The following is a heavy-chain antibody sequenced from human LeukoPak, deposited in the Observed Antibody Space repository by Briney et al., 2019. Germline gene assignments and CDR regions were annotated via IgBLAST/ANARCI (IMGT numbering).Heavy chain of an antibody. CDR1: GYSISRGYY. Sequence: SESLSRNCTVSGYSISRGYYWGLIRQPPGKGLEWIGCIYHSGNPYYNPSLKSRVPISVDTSKNQFSLKLTSVTAADTAVYYCARGGSGSYIDAFDIWGQGTMVTVSS. V-gene: IGHV4-38-2*02. J-gene: IGHJ3*02. CDR2: IYHSGNP. D-gene: IGHD3-10*01. CDR3: ARGGSGSYIDAFDI.